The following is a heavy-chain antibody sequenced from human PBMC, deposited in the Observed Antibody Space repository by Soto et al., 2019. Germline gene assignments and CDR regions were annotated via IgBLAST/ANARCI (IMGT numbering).Heavy chain of an antibody. Sequence: SETLSLTCTVSGGAISSYYWSWIRQPPGKGLEWIGEINHSGSTNYNPSLKSRVTISVDTSKNQFSLKLSSVTAADTAVYYCARGGGSYYSWFDPWGQGTLVTVSS. CDR3: ARGGGSYYSWFDP. V-gene: IGHV4-34*01. CDR1: GGAISSYY. D-gene: IGHD1-26*01. J-gene: IGHJ5*02. CDR2: INHSGST.